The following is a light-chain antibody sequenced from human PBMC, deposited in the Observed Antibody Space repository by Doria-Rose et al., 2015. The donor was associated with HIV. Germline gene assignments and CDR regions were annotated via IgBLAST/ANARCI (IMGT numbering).Light chain of an antibody. Sequence: VGGVGYVSWYQQQPGKAPKLMIYDVSNRPSGVSNRFSGSKSGDTASLIISGLQAEDEADYYCNSYTTSSTHNYVFGTGTKVTGL. CDR2: DVS. CDR1: VGGVGY. CDR3: NSYTTSSTHNYV. J-gene: IGLJ1*01. V-gene: IGLV2-14*03.